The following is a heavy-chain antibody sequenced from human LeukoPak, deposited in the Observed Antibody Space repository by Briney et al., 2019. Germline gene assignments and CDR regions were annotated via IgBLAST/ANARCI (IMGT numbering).Heavy chain of an antibody. J-gene: IGHJ6*02. CDR2: ISTSNGDI. CDR1: GHTFTSYG. D-gene: IGHD3-9*01. V-gene: IGHV1-18*01. CDR3: ARDKYYDILTGYYRGGMDV. Sequence: ASVKVSCKASGHTFTSYGISWVRQAPGQGLEWMGWISTSNGDINYAQKLQGRVTMTTDTSTSTADMELRNLISDDTAVYYCARDKYYDILTGYYRGGMDVWGQGTTVTVSS.